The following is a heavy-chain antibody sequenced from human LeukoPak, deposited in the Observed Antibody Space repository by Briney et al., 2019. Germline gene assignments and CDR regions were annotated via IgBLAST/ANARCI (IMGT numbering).Heavy chain of an antibody. J-gene: IGHJ4*02. V-gene: IGHV1-2*02. CDR3: ARALRYFDWLLDLDY. Sequence: ASVKVSCKASGYTFTAYYMHWVRQAPGQGLEWMGWINPNSGGTNYAQKFQGRVTMTRDTSISTAYMELSRLRSDDTAVYYCARALRYFDWLLDLDYWGQETLVTVSS. CDR2: INPNSGGT. CDR1: GYTFTAYY. D-gene: IGHD3-9*01.